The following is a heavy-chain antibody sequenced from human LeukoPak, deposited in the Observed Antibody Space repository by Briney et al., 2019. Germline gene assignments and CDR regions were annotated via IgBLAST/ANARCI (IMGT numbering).Heavy chain of an antibody. CDR2: FDPEDGET. CDR1: GYTLTELS. Sequence: GASVKVSCKVSGYTLTELSMHWVRQAPGKGLEWMGGFDPEDGETIYAQKFQGRVTMTEDTSTDTAYMELSSLRSEDTAVYYCATGYRYGEGPDAFDIWGQETMVTVSS. J-gene: IGHJ3*02. D-gene: IGHD5-18*01. V-gene: IGHV1-24*01. CDR3: ATGYRYGEGPDAFDI.